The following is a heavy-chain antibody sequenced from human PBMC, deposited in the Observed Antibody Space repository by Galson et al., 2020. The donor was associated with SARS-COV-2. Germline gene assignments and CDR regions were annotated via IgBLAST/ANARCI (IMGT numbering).Heavy chain of an antibody. CDR3: AGFTGYFDY. Sequence: SETLSLTCTVSGGSVSSGSYYWSWIRQPPGQGLEWIGYIYYSGSTNSNPSLKSRVTISVDTSKNQFSLKLSSVTAADTAVYYCAGFTGYFDYWGQGTLVTVSS. D-gene: IGHD3-16*01. CDR2: IYYSGST. J-gene: IGHJ4*02. V-gene: IGHV4-61*01. CDR1: GGSVSSGSYY.